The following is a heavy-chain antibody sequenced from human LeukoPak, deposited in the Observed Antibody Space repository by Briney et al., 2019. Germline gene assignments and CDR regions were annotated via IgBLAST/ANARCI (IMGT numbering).Heavy chain of an antibody. V-gene: IGHV5-51*01. CDR3: VRRNRYDFEY. J-gene: IGHJ4*02. D-gene: IGHD1-14*01. CDR1: GYTFTTYW. Sequence: GESLKISCKGSGYTFTTYWIGWVGQMPGKGLEWMALIYPDDSDIRYSPSFQGQVTISADKSMNTAYLQWSSLQASDTAMYYCVRRNRYDFEYWGQGSLVTVSS. CDR2: IYPDDSDI.